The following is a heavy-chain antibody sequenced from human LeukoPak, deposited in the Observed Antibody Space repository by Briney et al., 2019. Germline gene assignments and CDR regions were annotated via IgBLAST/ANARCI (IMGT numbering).Heavy chain of an antibody. Sequence: GGSLRLSCAASGFSFSNYNMNWARLAPGKTLEWVSSITSSGSHIFYADSVRGRFTISRDNADNSLYLQMNSLRADDTAVYYCSRGSGWLSVYWGQGTLVTVSS. J-gene: IGHJ4*02. CDR1: GFSFSNYN. D-gene: IGHD6-19*01. CDR2: ITSSGSHI. CDR3: SRGSGWLSVY. V-gene: IGHV3-21*01.